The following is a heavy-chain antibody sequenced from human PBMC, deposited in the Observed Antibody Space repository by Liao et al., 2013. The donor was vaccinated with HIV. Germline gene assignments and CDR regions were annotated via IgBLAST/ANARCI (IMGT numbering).Heavy chain of an antibody. CDR2: VSHSGST. D-gene: IGHD1-14*01. CDR1: GGSMSSYY. V-gene: IGHV4-4*07. Sequence: QVQLQESGPGVVKPSQTLSLTCSVSGGSMSSYYWNWIRQSAGKGLEWIGRVSHSGSTHYNPSLRTRVMMSIDTSENQFSLMLTSVTAADTAVYYCARGVPPEYWGRGTLVTVS. J-gene: IGHJ4*02. CDR3: ARGVPPEY.